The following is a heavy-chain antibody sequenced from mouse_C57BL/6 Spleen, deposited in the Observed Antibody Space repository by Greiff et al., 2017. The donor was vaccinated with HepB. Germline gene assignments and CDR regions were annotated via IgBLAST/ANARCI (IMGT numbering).Heavy chain of an antibody. J-gene: IGHJ4*01. CDR2: INPNNGGT. D-gene: IGHD2-4*01. V-gene: IGHV1-26*01. CDR1: GYTFTDYY. Sequence: EVKLMESGPELVKPGASVKISCKASGYTFTDYYMNWVKQSHGKSLEWIGDINPNNGGTSYNQKFKGKATLTVDKSSSTAYMELRSLTSEDSAVYYCASHYDYHYYAMDYWGQGTSVTVSS. CDR3: ASHYDYHYYAMDY.